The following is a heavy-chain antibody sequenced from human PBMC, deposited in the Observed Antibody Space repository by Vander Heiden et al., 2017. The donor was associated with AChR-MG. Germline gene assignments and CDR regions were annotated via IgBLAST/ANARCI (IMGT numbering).Heavy chain of an antibody. J-gene: IGHJ4*02. D-gene: IGHD2-15*01. CDR2: ISGSGSST. V-gene: IGHV3-23*01. Sequence: EVQLLESGGGLVQPGGSLRLSCAASGFPFSSSALSGVRQAPGKGLEWVSAISGSGSSTYYADSVKGRFTISRDNSKNTLYLQRNSLRAEDTAVYYCAKDALNGGGYCSGGSCYYPNWGQGTLVTVSS. CDR3: AKDALNGGGYCSGGSCYYPN. CDR1: GFPFSSSA.